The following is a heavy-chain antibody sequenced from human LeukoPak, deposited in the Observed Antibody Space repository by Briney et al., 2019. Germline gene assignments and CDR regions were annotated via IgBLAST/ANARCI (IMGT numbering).Heavy chain of an antibody. CDR1: GGSISSYY. V-gene: IGHV4-4*07. Sequence: SETLSLTCTVSGGSISSYYWSWIRQPAGKGLEWIGRIYNSGSINYNPSLKSRVTMSVDTSKNQFSLKLSSVTAADTAVYYCARGIGRGGGYYFDYWGQGTLVTVSS. D-gene: IGHD3/OR15-3a*01. CDR2: IYNSGSI. J-gene: IGHJ4*02. CDR3: ARGIGRGGGYYFDY.